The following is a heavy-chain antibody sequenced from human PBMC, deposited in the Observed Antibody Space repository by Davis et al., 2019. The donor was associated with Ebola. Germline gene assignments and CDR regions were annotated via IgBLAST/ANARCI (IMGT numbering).Heavy chain of an antibody. CDR2: SYYSGST. D-gene: IGHD5-12*01. J-gene: IGHJ6*02. CDR1: GGSISSYY. Sequence: SETLSLTCTVSGGSISSYYWSWIRQPPGTGLEWIGYSYYSGSTYYNPSLKSRVTISVDTSKNQFSLKLSSVTAADPAVYYCARAGIVATRSDYYYYYGMDVWGQGTTVTVSS. CDR3: ARAGIVATRSDYYYYYGMDV. V-gene: IGHV4-59*01.